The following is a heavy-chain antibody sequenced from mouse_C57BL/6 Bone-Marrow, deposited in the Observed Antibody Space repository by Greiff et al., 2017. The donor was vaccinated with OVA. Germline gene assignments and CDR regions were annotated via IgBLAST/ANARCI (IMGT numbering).Heavy chain of an antibody. J-gene: IGHJ2*01. V-gene: IGHV5-6*01. Sequence: VQLKESGGDLVKPGGSLKLSCAASGFTFSSYGMSWVRQTPDKRLEWVATISSGGSYTYYPDSVKGRFTISRDNAKNTLYLQMSSLKSEDTAMYYCARQGYDLFDYWGQGTTLTVSS. CDR1: GFTFSSYG. CDR2: ISSGGSYT. D-gene: IGHD2-10*02. CDR3: ARQGYDLFDY.